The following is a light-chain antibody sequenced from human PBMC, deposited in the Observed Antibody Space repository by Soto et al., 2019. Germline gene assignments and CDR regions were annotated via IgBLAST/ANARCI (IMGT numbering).Light chain of an antibody. CDR1: SSDVGGYEY. J-gene: IGLJ1*01. CDR2: EVS. Sequence: QSVLTQPASVSGSPGQSITISCTGTSSDVGGYEYVSWYQQHPGKAPKLMLYEVSYRPSGVSNRFSGSKSGNTASLTISGLQAEDEADYSCSSYTSDSSYVFGSGTKVTVL. CDR3: SSYTSDSSYV. V-gene: IGLV2-14*01.